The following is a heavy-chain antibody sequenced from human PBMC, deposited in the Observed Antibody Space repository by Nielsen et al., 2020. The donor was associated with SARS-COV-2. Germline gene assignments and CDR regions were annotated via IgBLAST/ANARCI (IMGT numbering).Heavy chain of an antibody. CDR2: INHSGST. Sequence: SETLSLTCAVYGGSFSGYYWSWIRQPPGKGLEWIGEINHSGSTNYNPSLKGRVTISVDTSKNQFSLKLSSVTAADTAVYYCARGNPYGSGSYLPAWGQGTLVTVSS. CDR3: ARGNPYGSGSYLPA. D-gene: IGHD3-10*01. CDR1: GGSFSGYY. J-gene: IGHJ5*02. V-gene: IGHV4-34*01.